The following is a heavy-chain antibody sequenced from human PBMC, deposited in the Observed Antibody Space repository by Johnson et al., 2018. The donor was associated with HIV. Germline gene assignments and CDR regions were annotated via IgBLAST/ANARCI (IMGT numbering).Heavy chain of an antibody. J-gene: IGHJ3*02. CDR2: ISYDGTNK. D-gene: IGHD1-26*01. CDR1: GFSFSNYD. CDR3: AKRYSGSLRDTFDI. V-gene: IGHV3-30*18. Sequence: QVQLVESGGGLVKPGGSLRLSCAASGFSFSNYDIHWVRQAPGKGLEWVAFISYDGTNKYYAASVKGRFTIYRDNSKNTLYLQMNSLRAEDTAVYYCAKRYSGSLRDTFDIWGQGTMVTVSS.